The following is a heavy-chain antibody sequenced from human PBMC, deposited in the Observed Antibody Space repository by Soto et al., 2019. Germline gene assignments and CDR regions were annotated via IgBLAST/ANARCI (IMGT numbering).Heavy chain of an antibody. CDR2: ISAYNGNT. Sequence: ASVKVSCKASGYTFTSYGISWVRQAPGQGLEWMGWISAYNGNTNYAQKLQGRVTMTTDTSTNTAYMELSSLRSEDTAVYYCATAGWSSRARWLRDAGYYYYYYMDVWGKGTTVTVSS. V-gene: IGHV1-18*01. J-gene: IGHJ6*03. CDR1: GYTFTSYG. CDR3: ATAGWSSRARWLRDAGYYYYYYMDV. D-gene: IGHD5-12*01.